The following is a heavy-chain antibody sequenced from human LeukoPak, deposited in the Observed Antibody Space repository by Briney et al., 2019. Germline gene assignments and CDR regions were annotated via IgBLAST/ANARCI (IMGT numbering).Heavy chain of an antibody. CDR2: IYPGDSDT. CDR3: ARIRGTYHDALDI. D-gene: IGHD1-1*01. CDR1: GYSFTSYW. J-gene: IGHJ3*02. Sequence: GESLKISCKGSGYSFTSYWIGWVRQMPGKGLEWMGIIYPGDSDTRYSPSFQGQVTISADKSISTAYPQWSSLKASDTAMYYCARIRGTYHDALDIWGQGTMVTVSS. V-gene: IGHV5-51*01.